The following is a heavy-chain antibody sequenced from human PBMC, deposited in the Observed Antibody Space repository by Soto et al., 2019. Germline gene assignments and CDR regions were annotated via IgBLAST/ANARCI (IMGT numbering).Heavy chain of an antibody. D-gene: IGHD6-13*01. J-gene: IGHJ6*02. CDR2: IIPIFGTA. V-gene: IGHV1-69*13. Sequence: SVKVSCKASGGTFSSYAISWVRQAPGQGLEWMGGIIPIFGTANYAQKFQGRVTITADESTSTAYMELSSLRSEDTAVYYCARMGYSSSSPYYYGMDVWGQGTTVTVSS. CDR1: GGTFSSYA. CDR3: ARMGYSSSSPYYYGMDV.